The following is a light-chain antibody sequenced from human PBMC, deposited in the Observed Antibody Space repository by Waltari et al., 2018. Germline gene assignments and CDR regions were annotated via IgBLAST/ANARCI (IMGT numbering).Light chain of an antibody. CDR3: QQSNNWPWT. V-gene: IGKV3-11*01. CDR1: ESISIS. J-gene: IGKJ1*01. Sequence: EIVLTQSPATLSLSPGERATLSCRASESISISLAWHQQKPGQAPRLLIYDASKRASGISDRFSGSGSGTDFTLTISSLEPEDFAVYYCQQSNNWPWTFGQGTKVEIK. CDR2: DAS.